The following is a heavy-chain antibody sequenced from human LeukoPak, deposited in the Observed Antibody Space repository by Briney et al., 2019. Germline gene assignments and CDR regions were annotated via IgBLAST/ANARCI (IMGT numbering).Heavy chain of an antibody. Sequence: SETLSLTCTVSGGSINNYYWSWMRQPAGKGLEWIGRIYSSGSTNYNPSLKSRVTMSVDTPKNQFPLKLSSVTAADTAIYYCARSPRDSNWLDYWGQGTLVTVSS. CDR2: IYSSGST. CDR3: ARSPRDSNWLDY. D-gene: IGHD4-11*01. V-gene: IGHV4-4*07. J-gene: IGHJ4*02. CDR1: GGSINNYY.